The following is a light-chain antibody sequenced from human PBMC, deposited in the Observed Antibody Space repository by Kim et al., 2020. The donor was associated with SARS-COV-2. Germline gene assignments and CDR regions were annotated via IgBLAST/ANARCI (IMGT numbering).Light chain of an antibody. Sequence: ALGQTVSITCQEDSLRSYYATWYQQKPGQAPVLVIYGKNNRPSGIPDRFSGSSSGKTAALTITGAQAEDEADYYCNSRDSSGNHLVFGGGTQLTVL. CDR1: SLRSYY. CDR3: NSRDSSGNHLV. V-gene: IGLV3-19*01. J-gene: IGLJ2*01. CDR2: GKN.